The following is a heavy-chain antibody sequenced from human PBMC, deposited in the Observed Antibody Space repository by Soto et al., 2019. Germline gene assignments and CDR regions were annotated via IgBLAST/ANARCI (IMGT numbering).Heavy chain of an antibody. V-gene: IGHV1-18*01. Sequence: ASVKVSCKASGYTFTSYGISWVRQAPGQGLEWMGWISAYNGNTNYAQKLQGRVTMTTDTSTSTAYMELRSLRSDDTAVYYCARDSMLLWSGEPSWDPRAQGTLVPVSS. CDR3: ARDSMLLWSGEPSWDP. CDR2: ISAYNGNT. J-gene: IGHJ5*02. D-gene: IGHD3-10*01. CDR1: GYTFTSYG.